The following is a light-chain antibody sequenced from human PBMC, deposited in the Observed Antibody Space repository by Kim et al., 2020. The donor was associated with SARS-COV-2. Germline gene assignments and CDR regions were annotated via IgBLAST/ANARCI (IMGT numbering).Light chain of an antibody. J-gene: IGLJ3*02. CDR3: QSHDGSPWV. CDR1: SGSIASTS. Sequence: NFMLTQPHSVSESPGKTVTISCTRSSGSIASTSVQWYQQRPGSSPTIVIYEDNRRPSGVPDRFSASIDSSSNSASLTISVLKTEDEADYYCQSHDGSPWVFGGGTKLTVL. V-gene: IGLV6-57*01. CDR2: EDN.